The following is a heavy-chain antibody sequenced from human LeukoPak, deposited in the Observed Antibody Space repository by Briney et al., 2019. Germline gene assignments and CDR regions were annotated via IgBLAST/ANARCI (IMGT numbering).Heavy chain of an antibody. CDR2: INAGNGNT. CDR1: GYSFTSNA. V-gene: IGHV1-3*01. CDR3: ARVGTIFGVTSRYWFDP. D-gene: IGHD3-3*01. Sequence: GASVKVSCKASGYSFTSNAMHWVRQAPGQRLEWMGWINAGNGNTKYSQKFQGRVTITRDTSASTAYMELSSLRSEDTAVYYCARVGTIFGVTSRYWFDPWGQGTLVTVSS. J-gene: IGHJ5*02.